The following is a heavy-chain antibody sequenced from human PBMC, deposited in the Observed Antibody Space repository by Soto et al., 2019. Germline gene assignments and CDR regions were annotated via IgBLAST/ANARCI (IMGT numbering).Heavy chain of an antibody. J-gene: IGHJ4*02. CDR3: ARRGYDFWSGYIGY. CDR1: GGSISSSSYY. V-gene: IGHV4-39*01. D-gene: IGHD3-3*01. Sequence: RSLTCTVSGGSISSSSYYWGWIRQPPGKGLEWIGSIYYSGSTYYNPSLKSRVTISVDTSKNQFSLKLSSVTAADTAVYYCARRGYDFWSGYIGYWGQGTLVTVSS. CDR2: IYYSGST.